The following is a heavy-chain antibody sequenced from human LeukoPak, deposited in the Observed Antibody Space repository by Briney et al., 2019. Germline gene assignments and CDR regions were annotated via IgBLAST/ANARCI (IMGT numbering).Heavy chain of an antibody. Sequence: SETLSLTCSVSGGSISNYYWSWIRQPPGKGLECIGYIYYSGSTNYNPSLKSRVTILVDTSKNLFPLKLSSVTAADTALYYCARVNCSGGNCYSSRGAFDIWGQGTMVTVSS. J-gene: IGHJ3*02. D-gene: IGHD2-15*01. CDR3: ARVNCSGGNCYSSRGAFDI. V-gene: IGHV4-59*01. CDR1: GGSISNYY. CDR2: IYYSGST.